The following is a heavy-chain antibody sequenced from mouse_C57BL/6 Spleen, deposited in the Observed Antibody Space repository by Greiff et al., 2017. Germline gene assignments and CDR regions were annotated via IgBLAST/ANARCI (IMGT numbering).Heavy chain of an antibody. CDR3: ARMDVATGPYYYAMDY. CDR1: GFSLSTFGMG. V-gene: IGHV8-8*01. D-gene: IGHD1-1*01. CDR2: IWWDDDK. J-gene: IGHJ4*01. Sequence: QVTLKVSGPGILQPSQTLSLTCSFSGFSLSTFGMGVGWIRQPSGKGLEWLAHIWWDDDKYYNPALKSRLTISKDTSKNQVFLKIANVNTADTATYYCARMDVATGPYYYAMDYWGQGTSVTVSS.